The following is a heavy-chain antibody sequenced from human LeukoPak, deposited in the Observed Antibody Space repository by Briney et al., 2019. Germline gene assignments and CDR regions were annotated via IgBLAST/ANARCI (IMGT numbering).Heavy chain of an antibody. Sequence: GGSLRLSCAASGFTFSSYAMSWVRQAPGKGLEWVSAISGSGGSTYYADSVKGRFTISRDNSKNTLYLQMNSPRAEDTAVYYCAKDPEGYYYDSSGYADYWGQGTLVTVSS. V-gene: IGHV3-23*01. J-gene: IGHJ4*02. D-gene: IGHD3-22*01. CDR3: AKDPEGYYYDSSGYADY. CDR1: GFTFSSYA. CDR2: ISGSGGST.